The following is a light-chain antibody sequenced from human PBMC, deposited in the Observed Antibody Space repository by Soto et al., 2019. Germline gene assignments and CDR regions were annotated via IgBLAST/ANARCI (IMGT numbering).Light chain of an antibody. CDR3: GSYAGSNNLGV. Sequence: QSALTQPPSASGSPGQSVTISCSGTSSDVGGYNYVSWYEQHPGKAPKLMIYEVNKRPSGVPDRFSGAKSGNTASLTVSGLQAEDEAAYHCGSYAGSNNLGVFGGGTQLTVL. CDR2: EVN. CDR1: SSDVGGYNY. J-gene: IGLJ2*01. V-gene: IGLV2-8*01.